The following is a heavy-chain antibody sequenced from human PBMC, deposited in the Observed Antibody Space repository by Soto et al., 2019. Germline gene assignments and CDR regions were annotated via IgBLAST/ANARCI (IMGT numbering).Heavy chain of an antibody. D-gene: IGHD3-10*01. CDR2: ISSSGSTI. Sequence: GGSLRLSCAASGFTFSSYEMNWVRQAPGKGLEWVSFISSSGSTIYYADSVKGRFTISRDDAKNSLYLQMNSLRAEDTAVYYCVYGYYFDYWGQGTLVTVSS. J-gene: IGHJ4*02. CDR3: VYGYYFDY. CDR1: GFTFSSYE. V-gene: IGHV3-48*03.